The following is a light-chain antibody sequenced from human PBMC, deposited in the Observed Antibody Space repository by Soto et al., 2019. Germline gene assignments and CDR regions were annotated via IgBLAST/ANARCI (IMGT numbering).Light chain of an antibody. CDR2: VGTGGIVG. V-gene: IGLV9-49*01. J-gene: IGLJ2*01. CDR3: GADHGSGSNFVV. Sequence: QSVLTQPPSASASLGASVTLTCTLSSGYSNYKVDWYQQRPGKGPRFVMRVGTGGIVGSKGDGIPDRFSVLGSGLNRYLTNNNIQEEDESDYHCGADHGSGSNFVVFGGGTKLTVL. CDR1: SGYSNYK.